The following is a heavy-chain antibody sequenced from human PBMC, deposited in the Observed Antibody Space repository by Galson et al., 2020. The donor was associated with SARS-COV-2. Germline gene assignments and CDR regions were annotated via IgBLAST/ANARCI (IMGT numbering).Heavy chain of an antibody. D-gene: IGHD3-10*01. CDR1: GDSVSRYY. CDR3: ARASWVVRGVTYYGMDV. Sequence: ASETLSLTCTVSGDSVSRYYWSWIRQPPGKGLEWIGYISYIGNTIQSPSLKSRVTMSVDTSKNQFSLRLTSVTAADTAVYYCARASWVVRGVTYYGMDVWGQGTTVTVSS. V-gene: IGHV4-59*02. CDR2: ISYIGNT. J-gene: IGHJ6*02.